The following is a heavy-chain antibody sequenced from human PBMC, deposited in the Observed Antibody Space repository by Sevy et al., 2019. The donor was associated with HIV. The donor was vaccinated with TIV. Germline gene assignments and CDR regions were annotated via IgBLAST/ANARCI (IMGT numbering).Heavy chain of an antibody. CDR2: MKQDGSEK. Sequence: GGSMRLSCAASGFTFSSSWMSWVCPALGKGLAWVATMKQDGSEKYYVDCVKGRFTISRDNAKHSLYLQMNSLRAEDTAVYYCVREGLGGFSYSLDCWGQGTLVTVSS. CDR1: GFTFSSSW. J-gene: IGHJ4*02. CDR3: VREGLGGFSYSLDC. V-gene: IGHV3-7*01. D-gene: IGHD5-18*01.